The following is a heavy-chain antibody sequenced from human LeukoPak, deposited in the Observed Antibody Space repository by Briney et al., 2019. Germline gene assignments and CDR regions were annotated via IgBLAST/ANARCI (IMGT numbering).Heavy chain of an antibody. D-gene: IGHD3-16*01. CDR2: INPNSGDT. Sequence: SVKVSCKASGYTFTGYYMHWVRQAPGQGLEWMGWINPNSGDTKYAQKFQGRVTMTRDTSISTAYMELSRLRSDDTAVYYCATQRGSYRWGTDFDYWGQGTLVTVS. J-gene: IGHJ4*02. CDR3: ATQRGSYRWGTDFDY. CDR1: GYTFTGYY. V-gene: IGHV1-2*02.